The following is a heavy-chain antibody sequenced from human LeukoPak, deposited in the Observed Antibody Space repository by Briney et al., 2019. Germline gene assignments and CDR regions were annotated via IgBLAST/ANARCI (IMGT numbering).Heavy chain of an antibody. J-gene: IGHJ4*02. D-gene: IGHD2-21*02. CDR1: GGSISSYY. CDR2: IYYSGNI. CDR3: ARSVCGGDCYDKPFLFDS. V-gene: IGHV4-59*01. Sequence: PSETLSLTCTVSGGSISSYYWTWIRQPPGKGLEWIGYIYYSGNIKYNPSLKSRVTVSVDTSKNQFSLKLTSVTAADTAVYYCARSVCGGDCYDKPFLFDSWGQGTLVTVSS.